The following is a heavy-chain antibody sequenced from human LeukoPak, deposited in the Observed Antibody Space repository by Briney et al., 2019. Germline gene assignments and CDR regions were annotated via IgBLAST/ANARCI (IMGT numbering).Heavy chain of an antibody. Sequence: GGSLRLSCAASGFTVSNNYMSWVRQAPGKGLEWVSLIYSGGSTDYADSVKGRFTISRDNSKNTLYLQMNSLRAEDTAVYYCARENTMIRGVPRGFDIWGQGTMVTVSS. CDR3: ARENTMIRGVPRGFDI. J-gene: IGHJ3*02. CDR1: GFTVSNNY. D-gene: IGHD3-10*01. V-gene: IGHV3-66*01. CDR2: IYSGGST.